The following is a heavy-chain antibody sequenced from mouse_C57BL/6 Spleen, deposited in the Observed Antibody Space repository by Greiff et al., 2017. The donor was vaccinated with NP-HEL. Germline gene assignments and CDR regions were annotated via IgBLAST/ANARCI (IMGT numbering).Heavy chain of an antibody. J-gene: IGHJ3*01. CDR2: IWSGGST. Sequence: VKLMESGPGLVQPSQSLSITCTVSGFSLTSYGVHWVRQSPGKGLAWLGVIWSGGSTDYNAAFISRLSISKDNSKSQVFFKMNSLQADDTAIYYCARERGLTGTSWFADWGQGTLVTVSA. CDR1: GFSLTSYG. CDR3: ARERGLTGTSWFAD. D-gene: IGHD4-1*01. V-gene: IGHV2-2*01.